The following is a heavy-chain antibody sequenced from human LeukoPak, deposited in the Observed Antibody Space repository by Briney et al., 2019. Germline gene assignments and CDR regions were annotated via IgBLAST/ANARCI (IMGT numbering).Heavy chain of an antibody. J-gene: IGHJ4*02. Sequence: SCKASGGTFSSYAMHWVRQAPGKGLEYVSVISSNGGSTYYANSVKGRFTISRDNSKNTLYLQLGSLRAEDMAVYYCARNYYDSSGAYSFVAYWGQGTLVTVSS. CDR1: GGTFSSYA. V-gene: IGHV3-64*01. CDR3: ARNYYDSSGAYSFVAY. CDR2: ISSNGGST. D-gene: IGHD3-22*01.